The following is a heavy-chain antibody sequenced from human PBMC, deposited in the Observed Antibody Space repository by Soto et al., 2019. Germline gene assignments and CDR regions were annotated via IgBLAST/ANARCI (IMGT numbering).Heavy chain of an antibody. D-gene: IGHD3-10*01. CDR3: ARHYASGTYSVDY. CDR2: INGDGSST. CDR1: GFTFSNYL. Sequence: EVQLVESGGDLVQPGGSLRLSCAASGFTFSNYLMHWVRQATGKGLVWVSRINGDGSSTSYANSVKGRFTISRDNAKNTVYLQMNSLRDEDTAVYYCARHYASGTYSVDYWGQGTLVTVSS. V-gene: IGHV3-74*01. J-gene: IGHJ4*02.